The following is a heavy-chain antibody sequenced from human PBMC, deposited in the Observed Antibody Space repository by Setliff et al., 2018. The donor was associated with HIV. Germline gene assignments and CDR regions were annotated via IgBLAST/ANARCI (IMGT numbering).Heavy chain of an antibody. CDR3: ARLRDMEWELIGLDY. Sequence: SETLSLTCTVSGGSIGSGSYYWNWIRQPPGKGLECIGHISYSGTTNYNPSLESRVSISVDTSKNQFSLKLSSVTAADTAIYYCARLRDMEWELIGLDYWGRGTLVTVSS. CDR1: GGSIGSGSYY. D-gene: IGHD1-26*01. CDR2: ISYSGTT. V-gene: IGHV4-61*01. J-gene: IGHJ4*02.